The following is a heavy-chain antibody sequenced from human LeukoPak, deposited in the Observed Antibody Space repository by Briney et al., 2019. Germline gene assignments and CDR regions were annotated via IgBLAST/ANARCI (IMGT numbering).Heavy chain of an antibody. Sequence: SETLYLTCTVSGGSISSYYWSWIRQPAGKGLEWIGRIYTSGSTNYNPSLKSRVTMSVDTSKNQFSLKLSSVTAADTAVYYCARGLTYSSSWVRFDYWGQGTLVTVSS. CDR2: IYTSGST. CDR1: GGSISSYY. D-gene: IGHD6-13*01. V-gene: IGHV4-4*07. J-gene: IGHJ4*02. CDR3: ARGLTYSSSWVRFDY.